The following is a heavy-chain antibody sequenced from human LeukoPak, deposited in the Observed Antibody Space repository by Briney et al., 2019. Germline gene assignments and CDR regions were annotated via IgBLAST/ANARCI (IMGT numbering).Heavy chain of an antibody. CDR2: ISSSSSYI. J-gene: IGHJ4*02. CDR1: GFTFSSYS. Sequence: GGSLRLSCAASGFTFSSYSMNWVRQAPGKWLEWVSSISSSSSYIYYADSVKGRFTISRDNAKNSLYLQMNSLRAEDTAVYYCARDPFDPSDYYDSSGYYDYWGQGTLVTVSS. CDR3: ARDPFDPSDYYDSSGYYDY. D-gene: IGHD3-22*01. V-gene: IGHV3-21*01.